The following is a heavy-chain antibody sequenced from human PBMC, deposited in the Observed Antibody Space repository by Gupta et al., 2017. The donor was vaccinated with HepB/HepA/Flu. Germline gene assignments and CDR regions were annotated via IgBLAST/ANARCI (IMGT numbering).Heavy chain of an antibody. CDR2: ISYDGSKK. D-gene: IGHD5-12*01. J-gene: IGHJ4*02. Sequence: QVQLVESGGGVVQPGRSLRLSCAASGFTFSSYGMHWVRQAPGKGLEWVAVISYDGSKKYEADSVKGRFTISRDNSKNTLYLQMKSLRAEDTAVYYGAKAEAGYAVDYWGQGTLVTVSS. CDR1: GFTFSSYG. V-gene: IGHV3-30*18. CDR3: AKAEAGYAVDY.